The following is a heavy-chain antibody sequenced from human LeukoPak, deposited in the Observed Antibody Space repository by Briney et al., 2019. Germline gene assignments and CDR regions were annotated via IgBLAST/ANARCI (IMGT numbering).Heavy chain of an antibody. V-gene: IGHV1-69*13. D-gene: IGHD3-22*01. J-gene: IGHJ4*02. CDR3: ARDESGYYYFGVLDY. Sequence: ASVKVSCKASGGTFSSYAISWVRQAPGQGLEWMGGIIPIFGTANYAQKFQGRVTITADESTSTAYMELSSLRSDDTAVYYCARDESGYYYFGVLDYWGQGTLVTVSS. CDR1: GGTFSSYA. CDR2: IIPIFGTA.